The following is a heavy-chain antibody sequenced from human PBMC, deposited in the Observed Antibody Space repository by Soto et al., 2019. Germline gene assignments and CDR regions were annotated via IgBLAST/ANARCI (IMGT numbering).Heavy chain of an antibody. J-gene: IGHJ6*02. V-gene: IGHV1-8*01. Sequence: ASVKVSCKASGYTFTSYDINWVRQATGQGLEWMGWMNPNSGNTGYAQKFQGRVTMTRNTSISTAYMELSSLRSEDTAVYYCARTPTVTTVFGWYYYAMDVCGQGTTVTSSS. D-gene: IGHD4-4*01. CDR3: ARTPTVTTVFGWYYYAMDV. CDR2: MNPNSGNT. CDR1: GYTFTSYD.